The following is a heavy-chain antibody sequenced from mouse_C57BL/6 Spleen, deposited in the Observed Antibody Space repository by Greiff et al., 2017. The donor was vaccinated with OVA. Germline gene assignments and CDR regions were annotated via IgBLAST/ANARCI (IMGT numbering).Heavy chain of an antibody. Sequence: QVQLKQSGAELARPGASVKLSCKASGYTFTSYGISWVKQRTGQGLEWIGEIYPRSGNTYYNEKFKGKATLTADKSSSTAYMELRSLTSEDSAVYFCARYHYGSSYNFDYWGQGTTLTVSS. CDR2: IYPRSGNT. D-gene: IGHD1-1*01. J-gene: IGHJ2*01. V-gene: IGHV1-81*01. CDR1: GYTFTSYG. CDR3: ARYHYGSSYNFDY.